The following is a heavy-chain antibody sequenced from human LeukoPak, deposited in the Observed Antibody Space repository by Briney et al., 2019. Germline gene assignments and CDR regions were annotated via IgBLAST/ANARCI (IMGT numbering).Heavy chain of an antibody. D-gene: IGHD4-23*01. Sequence: GESLTLSCTSSGFTLSSYGMHWVRQAPGKGLEWVAVIWYDGRKKYYADSVKGRFTISRDNSKNTLYLQMNSLRAEDTALYYCARGYGDNSGALDIWGQGTMVTVSS. CDR2: IWYDGRKK. CDR3: ARGYGDNSGALDI. CDR1: GFTLSSYG. J-gene: IGHJ3*02. V-gene: IGHV3-33*08.